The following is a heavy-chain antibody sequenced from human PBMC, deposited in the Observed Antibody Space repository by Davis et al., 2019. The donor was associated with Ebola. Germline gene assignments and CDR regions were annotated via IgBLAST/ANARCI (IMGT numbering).Heavy chain of an antibody. CDR1: GGSFSGYY. Sequence: SETLSLTCAVYGGSFSGYYWSWIRQPPGKGLEWIGEINHSGSTYYNPSLKSRVTISVDTSKNQFSLKLSSVTAADTAVYYCARRPRGGVVVFDPWGQGTLVTVSS. CDR2: INHSGST. D-gene: IGHD2-15*01. V-gene: IGHV4-34*01. J-gene: IGHJ5*02. CDR3: ARRPRGGVVVFDP.